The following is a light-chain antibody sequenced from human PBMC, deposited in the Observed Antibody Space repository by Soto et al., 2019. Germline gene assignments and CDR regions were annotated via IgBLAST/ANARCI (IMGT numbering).Light chain of an antibody. Sequence: QSVLTQPPSASGTPRQRVTISCSGSSSNIGSYYVYWYQQLPGTAPKLLIYGDNQRPSGVPDRLSGSKSGTSASLAISGLRSEDEADYYCAAWDDRLRAVLFGGGTQLTVL. CDR1: SSNIGSYY. CDR3: AAWDDRLRAVL. CDR2: GDN. J-gene: IGLJ2*01. V-gene: IGLV1-47*02.